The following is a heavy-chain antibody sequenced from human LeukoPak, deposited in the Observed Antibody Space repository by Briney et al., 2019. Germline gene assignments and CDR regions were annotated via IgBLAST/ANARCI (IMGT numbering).Heavy chain of an antibody. CDR3: AKYGNSGWVIDN. J-gene: IGHJ4*02. Sequence: ASEALSLTCTVSGGSIGSNYWTWIRQPPGKGLEYIGYIYYTGGTNYNPSLKSRVTISVDTSKNQFSLKLSSVTAADTAVYFCAKYGNSGWVIDNWGQGTLVTVSS. CDR1: GGSIGSNY. CDR2: IYYTGGT. D-gene: IGHD6-19*01. V-gene: IGHV4-59*08.